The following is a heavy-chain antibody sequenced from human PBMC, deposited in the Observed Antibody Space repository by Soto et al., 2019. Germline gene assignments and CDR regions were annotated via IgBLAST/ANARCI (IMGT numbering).Heavy chain of an antibody. CDR3: AKDQRWELGYCYYYGMDV. CDR2: ISGSGGST. V-gene: IGHV3-23*01. Sequence: GGSLRLSCAASGFTFSSYAMSWVRQAPGKGLEWVSAISGSGGSTYYADSVKGRFTISRDNSKNTLYLQMNSLRAEDTAVYYCAKDQRWELGYCYYYGMDVWGQGTTVTVSS. D-gene: IGHD1-26*01. J-gene: IGHJ6*02. CDR1: GFTFSSYA.